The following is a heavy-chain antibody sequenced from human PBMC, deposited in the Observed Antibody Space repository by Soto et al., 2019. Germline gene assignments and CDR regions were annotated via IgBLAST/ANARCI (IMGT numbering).Heavy chain of an antibody. J-gene: IGHJ4*02. V-gene: IGHV1-3*01. CDR3: ARDRWVLRYFDC. Sequence: QVQLVQSGAEVKKPGASVKVSCKASGYTFTSYAMHWVRQAPGQRLEWMGWINAGNGNTKYSQKFQGRVTITRDTSASTAYMELSSLRSEDTAVYYCARDRWVLRYFDCWGQGTLVTVSS. D-gene: IGHD3-9*01. CDR2: INAGNGNT. CDR1: GYTFTSYA.